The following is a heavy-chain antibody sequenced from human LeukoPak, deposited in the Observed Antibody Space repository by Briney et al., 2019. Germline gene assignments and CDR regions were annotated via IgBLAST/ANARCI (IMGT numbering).Heavy chain of an antibody. CDR3: ARHNYGSGSYSTHRWFDP. Sequence: PSETLSLTCTVSGGSISSSSYYWGWILQPPGKGLEWIGSIYYSGSTYYNPSLKSRVTISVDTSKNQFSLKLSSVTAADTAVYYCARHNYGSGSYSTHRWFDPWGQGTLVTVSS. D-gene: IGHD3-10*01. J-gene: IGHJ5*02. CDR1: GGSISSSSYY. CDR2: IYYSGST. V-gene: IGHV4-39*07.